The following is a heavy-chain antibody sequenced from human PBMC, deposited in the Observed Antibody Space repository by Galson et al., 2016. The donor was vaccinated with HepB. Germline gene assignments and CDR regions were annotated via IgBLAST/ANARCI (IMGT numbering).Heavy chain of an antibody. J-gene: IGHJ4*02. CDR1: GFTFNTYA. V-gene: IGHV3-30-3*02. CDR3: ASVENFDY. Sequence: SLRLSCAASGFTFNTYAMHWVRQAPGKGLEWVAVISYDGSNRYYADSVKGRFTISRDNSKNTLYLQMNSLRPEDTAVYYCASVENFDYWGQGTLVTVSS. D-gene: IGHD5-24*01. CDR2: ISYDGSNR.